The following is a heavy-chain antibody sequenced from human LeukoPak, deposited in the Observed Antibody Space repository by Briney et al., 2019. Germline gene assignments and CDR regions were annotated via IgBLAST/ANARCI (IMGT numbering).Heavy chain of an antibody. Sequence: SETLSLTCTVSGGSISSSSYYWGWIRQPPGKGLEWIGSIYYSGSTYYNPSLKSRVTMSVDTSKNQFSLQLSSVTAADTAVYYSARDIRVVAAPTSYYFFDYWGQGTLVTVSS. CDR3: ARDIRVVAAPTSYYFFDY. J-gene: IGHJ4*02. V-gene: IGHV4-39*07. CDR2: IYYSGST. CDR1: GGSISSSSYY. D-gene: IGHD2-15*01.